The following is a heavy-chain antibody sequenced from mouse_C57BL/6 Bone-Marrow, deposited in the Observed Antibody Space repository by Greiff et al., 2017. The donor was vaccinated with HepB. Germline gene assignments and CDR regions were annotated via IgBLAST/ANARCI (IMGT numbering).Heavy chain of an antibody. Sequence: QVQLKESGAELVRPGTSVKMSCKASGYTFTNYWIGWAKQRPGHGLEWIGDIYPGGGYTNYNEKFKGKATLTADKSSSTAYMQFSSLTSEDSAIYYCARCLNWDGGYAMDYWGQGTSVTVSS. J-gene: IGHJ4*01. V-gene: IGHV1-63*01. CDR3: ARCLNWDGGYAMDY. CDR2: IYPGGGYT. D-gene: IGHD4-1*02. CDR1: GYTFTNYW.